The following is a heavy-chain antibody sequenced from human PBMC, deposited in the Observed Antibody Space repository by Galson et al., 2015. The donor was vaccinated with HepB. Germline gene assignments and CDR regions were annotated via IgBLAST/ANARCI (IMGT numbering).Heavy chain of an antibody. D-gene: IGHD6-13*01. V-gene: IGHV3-30*04. CDR2: ISDDGNTN. Sequence: SLRLSCAASGFTFSSYAMHWVRQAPGKGLEWVAVISDDGNTNYYADSVKGRFTSSRDNSKNTLYLQMNSLRAEDTAFYYCARERIAATGTGWFDPWGQGTLVTVSS. CDR3: ARERIAATGTGWFDP. J-gene: IGHJ5*02. CDR1: GFTFSSYA.